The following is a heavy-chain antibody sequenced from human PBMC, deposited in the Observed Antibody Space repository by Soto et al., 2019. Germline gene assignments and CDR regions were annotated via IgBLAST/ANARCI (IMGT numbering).Heavy chain of an antibody. CDR2: INHSGST. J-gene: IGHJ4*02. CDR1: GGSFSGYY. V-gene: IGHV4-34*01. Sequence: SSETLSLTCAVYGGSFSGYYWSWIRQPPGKGLEWIGEINHSGSTNYNPSLKSRVTISVDTSKNQFSLKLSSVTAADTAVYYCARLVITMVRGVIGRHFDYWGQGTLVTVSS. CDR3: ARLVITMVRGVIGRHFDY. D-gene: IGHD3-10*01.